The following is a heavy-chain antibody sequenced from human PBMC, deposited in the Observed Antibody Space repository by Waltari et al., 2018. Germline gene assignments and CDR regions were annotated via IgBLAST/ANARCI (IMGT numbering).Heavy chain of an antibody. V-gene: IGHV3-23*01. CDR2: ISGSGAPP. CDR1: GLPFSTFA. D-gene: IGHD4-17*01. CDR3: AKGKGLTTASYGLY. Sequence: DVQLLESGGGLVQPGGPMRLSCAAFGLPFSTFAMTWVRQAPGKGLEGVATISGSGAPPRYAGSVKGRFSISRDNSKNTLYLQMDYLRADDTAVYYCAKGKGLTTASYGLYWGQGTLVTVSS. J-gene: IGHJ4*02.